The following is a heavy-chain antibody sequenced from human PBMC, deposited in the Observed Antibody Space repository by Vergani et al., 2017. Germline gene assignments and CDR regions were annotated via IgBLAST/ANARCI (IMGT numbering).Heavy chain of an antibody. V-gene: IGHV1-69*01. CDR3: ASKGTGSSSSYYYYMDV. D-gene: IGHD6-6*01. CDR2: IIPIFGTA. CDR1: GGTFSSYA. Sequence: QVQLVQSGAEVKKPGSSVKVSCKASGGTFSSYAISWVRQAPGQGLEWMGGIIPIFGTANYAQKFQGRVTITADESTSTAYMELSSQRSEDTAVYYCASKGTGSSSSYYYYMDVWGKGTTVTVSS. J-gene: IGHJ6*03.